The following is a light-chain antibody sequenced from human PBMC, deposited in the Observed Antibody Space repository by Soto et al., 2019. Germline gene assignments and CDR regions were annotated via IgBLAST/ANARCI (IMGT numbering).Light chain of an antibody. V-gene: IGKV1-6*01. Sequence: AIPMTQSPSSLSASVGDRVTITCRASQDIRNELGWYQQKPGEAPRLLLYAASNLQSGVPSRFSGSGSGTDFTLTISSLQPEDFATYYCLQDFNFPRTFGQGTKVEIK. CDR2: AAS. CDR3: LQDFNFPRT. J-gene: IGKJ1*01. CDR1: QDIRNE.